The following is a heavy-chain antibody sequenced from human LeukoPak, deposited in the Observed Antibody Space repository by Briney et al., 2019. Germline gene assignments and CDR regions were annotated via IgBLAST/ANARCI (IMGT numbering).Heavy chain of an antibody. CDR2: ISSSGSTI. D-gene: IGHD3-22*01. CDR1: GFTFSNE. J-gene: IGHJ3*02. Sequence: GGSLRLSCAASGFTFSNEMNWVRQAPGKGLEWVSYISSSGSTIYYADSLKGRFTISRDNAKNSLYLQMNSLRAEDTAVYYCARVLRYDNSGHDSFDIWGQGTMVTVSS. CDR3: ARVLRYDNSGHDSFDI. V-gene: IGHV3-48*03.